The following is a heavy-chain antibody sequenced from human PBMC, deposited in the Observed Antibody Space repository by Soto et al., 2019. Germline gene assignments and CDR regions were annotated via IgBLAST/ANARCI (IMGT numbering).Heavy chain of an antibody. D-gene: IGHD4-17*01. CDR2: TRNKLSIYTT. CDR1: VFTFSDHY. CDR3: ARELTTVLTGDAFDI. J-gene: IGHJ3*02. Sequence: QPWGSLRLSCAASVFTFSDHYIDWVRQAPGKGLEWVGRTRNKLSIYTTEYAASVKGRFTFSRDDSKNSLYLQMNSLKTEDTAVYYCARELTTVLTGDAFDIWGQGTMVTVSS. V-gene: IGHV3-72*01.